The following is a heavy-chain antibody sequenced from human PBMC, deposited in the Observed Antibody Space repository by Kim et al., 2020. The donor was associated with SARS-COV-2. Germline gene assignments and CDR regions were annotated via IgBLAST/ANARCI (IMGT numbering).Heavy chain of an antibody. D-gene: IGHD3-10*01. CDR2: INHSGST. CDR1: GGSFSGYY. V-gene: IGHV4-34*01. Sequence: SETLSLTCAVYGGSFSGYYWSWIRQPPGKGLEWIGEINHSGSTNYNPSLKSRVTISVDTSKNQFSLKLSSVTAADTAVYYCASRVLLWFGELFDYWGQGTLVTVSS. CDR3: ASRVLLWFGELFDY. J-gene: IGHJ4*02.